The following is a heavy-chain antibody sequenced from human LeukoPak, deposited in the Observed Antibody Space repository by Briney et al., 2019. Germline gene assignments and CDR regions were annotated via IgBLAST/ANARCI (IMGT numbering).Heavy chain of an antibody. D-gene: IGHD5-18*01. Sequence: ASVKVSCKASGYTFSGHYIHWVRQAPGQGLEWMGWINPNSGGTNYAQKFQGRVTMTRDTSISTAYMELSSLRSDDTAVYYCARVPAGYGTYYFDYWGQGTLVTVSS. J-gene: IGHJ4*02. V-gene: IGHV1-2*02. CDR1: GYTFSGHY. CDR3: ARVPAGYGTYYFDY. CDR2: INPNSGGT.